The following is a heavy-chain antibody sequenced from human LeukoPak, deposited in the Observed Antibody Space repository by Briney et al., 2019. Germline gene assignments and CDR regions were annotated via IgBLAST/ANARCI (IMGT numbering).Heavy chain of an antibody. J-gene: IGHJ6*02. CDR3: ARDRRYSSGWAPSYYGMDV. Sequence: SETLSLTCAVSGGSISSSNWWSWVRQPPGKGLEWIGEIYHSGSTNYNPSLKSRVTISVDKSKNQFSLKLSSVTAADTAVYYCARDRRYSSGWAPSYYGMDVWGQGTTVTASS. D-gene: IGHD6-19*01. V-gene: IGHV4-4*02. CDR1: GGSISSSNW. CDR2: IYHSGST.